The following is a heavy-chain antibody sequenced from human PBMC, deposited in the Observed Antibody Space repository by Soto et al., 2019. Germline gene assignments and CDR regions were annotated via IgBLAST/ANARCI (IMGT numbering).Heavy chain of an antibody. Sequence: SLKISCAASGFTFDDYAMHWVRQAPGKGLERVSGISWNSDNIGYADSVKGRFTISRDNVKNSLYLQMNSLRAEDTALYYCAKDLYSNYGDAFDIWGQGTMVTVSS. D-gene: IGHD4-4*01. V-gene: IGHV3-9*01. CDR1: GFTFDDYA. CDR3: AKDLYSNYGDAFDI. J-gene: IGHJ3*02. CDR2: ISWNSDNI.